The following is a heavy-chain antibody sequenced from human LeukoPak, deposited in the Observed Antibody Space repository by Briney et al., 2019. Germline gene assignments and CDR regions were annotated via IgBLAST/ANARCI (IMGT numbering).Heavy chain of an antibody. CDR2: IYYSGST. D-gene: IGHD2-8*01. Sequence: PSETLSLTCTISGGSISSYYWSWIRQPPGKGLEWIGYIYYSGSTNYNPSLKSRVTISVDTSKNQFSLKLSSVTAADTAVYYCASLSNGAENWFDPWGQGTLVTVSS. J-gene: IGHJ5*02. V-gene: IGHV4-59*01. CDR3: ASLSNGAENWFDP. CDR1: GGSISSYY.